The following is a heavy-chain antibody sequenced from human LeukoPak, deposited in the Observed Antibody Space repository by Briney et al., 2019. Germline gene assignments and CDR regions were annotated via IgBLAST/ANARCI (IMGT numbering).Heavy chain of an antibody. V-gene: IGHV3-33*01. CDR2: IWYDGSNK. J-gene: IGHJ6*02. CDR1: GFTFSSYG. D-gene: IGHD2-15*01. CDR3: ARDIASTRMDV. Sequence: GGSLRLSCAASGFTFSSYGMHWVRQAPGKGLEWVAVIWYDGSNKYYADSVKGRFTISRDNSKNTLYLQMNSLRAEDTAVYYCARDIASTRMDVWGQGTTVSVSS.